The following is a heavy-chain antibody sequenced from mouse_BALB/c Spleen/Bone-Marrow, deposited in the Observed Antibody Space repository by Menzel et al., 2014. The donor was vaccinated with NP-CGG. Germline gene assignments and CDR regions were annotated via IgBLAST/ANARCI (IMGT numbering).Heavy chain of an antibody. CDR2: ISDGGSFT. CDR3: ARTYRPYALDY. Sequence: EVQLVESGGGLVKPGGSLKLSCAASGSIFSDYYMYWVRQTPEKRLEWVATISDGGSFTSYPDSVKGRFTVSRDNAKNNLYLQMSSLKSEDTAFYYCARTYRPYALDYWGQGSSVTVSS. D-gene: IGHD2-14*01. J-gene: IGHJ4*01. CDR1: GSIFSDYY. V-gene: IGHV5-4*02.